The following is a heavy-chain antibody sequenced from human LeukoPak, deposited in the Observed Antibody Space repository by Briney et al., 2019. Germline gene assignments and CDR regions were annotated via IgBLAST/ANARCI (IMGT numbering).Heavy chain of an antibody. CDR3: ARDSNWGLFDL. CDR2: ISGSSGNT. J-gene: IGHJ4*02. CDR1: GYTFTSYG. V-gene: IGHV1-18*01. Sequence: ASVKVSCKASGYTFTSYGISWVRQAPGQGLEWMGWISGSSGNTKYVQKFQGRVTMTTDTSTSTAYMELRSLRSDDTAVYYCARDSNWGLFDLWGQGALVTVSS. D-gene: IGHD7-27*01.